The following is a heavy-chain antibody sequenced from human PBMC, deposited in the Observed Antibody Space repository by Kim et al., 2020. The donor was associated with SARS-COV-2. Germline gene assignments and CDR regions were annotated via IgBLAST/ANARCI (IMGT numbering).Heavy chain of an antibody. Sequence: SLKSPVTISVDTSKDQFSLKLISVTAADTAVYYCARLTIPPLYYFDYWGQGTLVTVSS. J-gene: IGHJ4*02. V-gene: IGHV4-39*07. CDR3: ARLTIPPLYYFDY. D-gene: IGHD3-3*01.